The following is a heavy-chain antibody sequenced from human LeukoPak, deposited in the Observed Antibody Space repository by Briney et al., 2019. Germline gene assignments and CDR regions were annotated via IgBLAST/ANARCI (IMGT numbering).Heavy chain of an antibody. CDR3: ARDLLELLWFGELLQNYYYYGMDV. V-gene: IGHV3-21*01. D-gene: IGHD3-10*01. Sequence: SGGSLRLSCAASGFTFSSYSMNWVRQAPGKGLEWVSSISSSSYIYYADSVKGRFTISRDNAKNSLYLQMNSLRAEDTAVYYCARDLLELLWFGELLQNYYYYGMDVWGQGTTVTVSS. J-gene: IGHJ6*02. CDR1: GFTFSSYS. CDR2: ISSSSYI.